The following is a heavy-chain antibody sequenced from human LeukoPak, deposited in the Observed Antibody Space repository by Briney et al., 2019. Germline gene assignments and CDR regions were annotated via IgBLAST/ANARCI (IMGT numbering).Heavy chain of an antibody. J-gene: IGHJ4*02. CDR1: GGTFSRYA. D-gene: IGHD3-16*01. CDR2: IIPIFGTA. CDR3: ARSPGGDPRGRLDH. V-gene: IGHV1-69*13. Sequence: SVNVSCKASGGTFSRYAISWVRQAPGQGLEWMGGIIPIFGTANYAQKFQGRVTITADESTSTAYMEMSSLRSEDTAVYYCARSPGGDPRGRLDHWGQGTLVTVSS.